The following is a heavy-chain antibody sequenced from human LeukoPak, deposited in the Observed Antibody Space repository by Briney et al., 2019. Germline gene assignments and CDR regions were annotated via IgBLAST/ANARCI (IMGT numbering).Heavy chain of an antibody. CDR2: INAGNGNT. D-gene: IGHD6-13*01. CDR1: GYTFTSYA. J-gene: IGHJ6*02. CDR3: ARILGYSSSWANPGKGMDV. Sequence: ASVKVSCKASGYTFTSYAMHWVRQAHGQRLEWMGWINAGNGNTKYSQKFQGRVTITRDTSASTAYMELSSLRSEDTAVYYCARILGYSSSWANPGKGMDVWGQGTTVTVSS. V-gene: IGHV1-3*01.